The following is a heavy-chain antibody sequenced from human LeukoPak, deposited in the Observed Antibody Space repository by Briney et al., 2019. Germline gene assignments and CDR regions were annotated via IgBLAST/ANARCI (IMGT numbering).Heavy chain of an antibody. CDR1: GFTVNIYA. D-gene: IGHD7-27*01. V-gene: IGHV3-23*01. J-gene: IGHJ4*02. CDR2: ISGSGSST. Sequence: GGSLRLSCAASGFTVNIYAMSWVRQAPGKGLEWVSAISGSGSSTYYADSVKGRFTICRDNSKNTLYLQMNSLRDEDTAVYYCANTGGCGQGTLVTVSS. CDR3: ANTGG.